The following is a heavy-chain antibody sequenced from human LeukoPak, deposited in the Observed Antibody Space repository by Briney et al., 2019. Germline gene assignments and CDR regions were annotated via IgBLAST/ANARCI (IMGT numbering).Heavy chain of an antibody. Sequence: GRSLRLSCAASEFTFSAYPMHWLRQRPGKGLESLAVISHDASETCYANSVKGRFTISRDNSKDTLYLQMTSLRGEDTAVYYCARAQRDGYNQIDYWGQGTLVVVSS. CDR3: ARAQRDGYNQIDY. J-gene: IGHJ4*02. V-gene: IGHV3-30*04. CDR1: EFTFSAYP. D-gene: IGHD5-24*01. CDR2: ISHDASET.